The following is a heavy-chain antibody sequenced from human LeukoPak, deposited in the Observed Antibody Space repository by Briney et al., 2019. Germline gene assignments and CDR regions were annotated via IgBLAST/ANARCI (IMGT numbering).Heavy chain of an antibody. V-gene: IGHV3-23*01. CDR2: ISGSGGST. D-gene: IGHD3-9*01. J-gene: IGHJ5*02. CDR3: AKGTVYDILTGYYNWFDP. Sequence: HPGGSLRLSCAASGFTFSSYAMSWIRQAPGKRLEWVSAISGSGGSTYYADSVKGRFTISRDNSKNTLYLQMNSLRAEDTAVYYCAKGTVYDILTGYYNWFDPWGQGTLVTVSS. CDR1: GFTFSSYA.